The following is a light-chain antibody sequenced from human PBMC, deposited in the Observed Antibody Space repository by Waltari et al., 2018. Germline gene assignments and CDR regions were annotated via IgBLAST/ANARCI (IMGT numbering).Light chain of an antibody. J-gene: IGLJ3*02. CDR1: SSDVGAYNY. V-gene: IGLV2-14*01. CDR2: DVT. CDR3: SSYTRISTWV. Sequence: QSALTQPASVSGSPGQSITISCTGTSSDVGAYNYVSWYQQHPGKAPQLMIYDVTKRPSWVSNRFSGPKSGNTASLTISGLQAEDEADYYCSSYTRISTWVFGGGTKLTVL.